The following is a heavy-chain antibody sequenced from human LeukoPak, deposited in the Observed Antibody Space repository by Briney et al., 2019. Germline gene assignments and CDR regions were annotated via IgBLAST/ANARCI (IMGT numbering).Heavy chain of an antibody. CDR3: ARDRGTMAPHYYYYMDV. V-gene: IGHV1-69*13. Sequence: SVKVSCKASGGTFSSYAISWVRQAPGQGLEWMGGIIPIFGTANYAQKFQGRVTITADESTSTAYMELSSLRSEDTAVYYCARDRGTMAPHYYYYMDVWGKGTTVTISS. D-gene: IGHD5-24*01. CDR1: GGTFSSYA. J-gene: IGHJ6*03. CDR2: IIPIFGTA.